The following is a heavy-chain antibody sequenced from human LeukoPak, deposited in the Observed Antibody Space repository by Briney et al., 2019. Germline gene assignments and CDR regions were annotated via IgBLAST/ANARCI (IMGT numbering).Heavy chain of an antibody. CDR3: ARDLDLTGFGESHFDY. J-gene: IGHJ4*02. D-gene: IGHD3-10*01. Sequence: GGSLRLSCAASGFSLSSYSMNWVRQAPGKGLEWVSSISTSSTYIYYADSVKGRFTISRDNAENSLYLQMNSLRAEDTAVYYCARDLDLTGFGESHFDYWGQGTLVTVSS. CDR1: GFSLSSYS. CDR2: ISTSSTYI. V-gene: IGHV3-21*01.